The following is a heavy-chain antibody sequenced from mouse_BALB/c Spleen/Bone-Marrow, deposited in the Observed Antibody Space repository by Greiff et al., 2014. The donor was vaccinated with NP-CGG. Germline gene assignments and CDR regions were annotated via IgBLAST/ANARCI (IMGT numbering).Heavy chain of an antibody. CDR3: ASPIYYDYPLFAY. CDR1: GFSLTSYG. V-gene: IGHV2-9*02. J-gene: IGHJ3*01. D-gene: IGHD2-4*01. Sequence: QVQLKESGPGLVAPSQSLSITCTVSGFSLTSYGVHWVRQPPGKGLEWLGVIWAGGSTNYNSALMSRLSISKDNSKSQVFFKMNSLQTDDTAMYYCASPIYYDYPLFAYWGQGTLVTVSA. CDR2: IWAGGST.